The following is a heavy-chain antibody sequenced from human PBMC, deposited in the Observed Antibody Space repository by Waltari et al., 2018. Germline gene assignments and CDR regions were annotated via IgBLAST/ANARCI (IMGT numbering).Heavy chain of an antibody. CDR2: IIPLFGKT. V-gene: IGHV1-69*01. J-gene: IGHJ3*02. CDR3: ARGSYSSSWFNLKAFHI. D-gene: IGHD6-13*01. Sequence: QVQLLQSGAEVKKPGSSVKVSCKASGGSFRNYAINWGRQAPGQGLEWMGGIIPLFGKTNYAQKFQGRLTITADESTTIAYMDLSSLRFEDTAVYYCARGSYSSSWFNLKAFHIWGQGTMVTVSS. CDR1: GGSFRNYA.